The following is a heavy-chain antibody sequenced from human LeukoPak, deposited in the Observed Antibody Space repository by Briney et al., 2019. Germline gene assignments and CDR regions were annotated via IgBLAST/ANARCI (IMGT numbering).Heavy chain of an antibody. Sequence: GGSLRLSCAASGFTVSRSYMTWVRQAPGEGLEWVSTIYNGGSTYYADSVTGRFTISRDNSKNTLYLQMNSLRDDDTAVYYCARGLVGTTTAFDIWGQGTMVTVSS. D-gene: IGHD1-26*01. CDR1: GFTVSRSY. CDR2: IYNGGST. CDR3: ARGLVGTTTAFDI. V-gene: IGHV3-53*05. J-gene: IGHJ3*02.